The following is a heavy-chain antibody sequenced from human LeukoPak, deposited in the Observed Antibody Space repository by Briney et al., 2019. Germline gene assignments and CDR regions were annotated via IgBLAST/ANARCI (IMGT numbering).Heavy chain of an antibody. CDR3: ARDPKGGYSYGWGAFDI. J-gene: IGHJ3*02. Sequence: GRSLRLSCAASGFTFSSFAMHWVRQAPGKGLEWVAVISYDGSNKYYADSVKGRLTISRDNSKNTLYLQMNSLRAEDTAVYYCARDPKGGYSYGWGAFDIWGQGTMVTVSS. V-gene: IGHV3-30*04. CDR1: GFTFSSFA. CDR2: ISYDGSNK. D-gene: IGHD5-18*01.